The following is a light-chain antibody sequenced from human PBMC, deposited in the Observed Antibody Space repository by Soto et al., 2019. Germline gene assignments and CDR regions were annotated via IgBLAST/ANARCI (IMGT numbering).Light chain of an antibody. Sequence: DIQMTQSPSSLSASIGDRVTITCRASQSISSYLNWYQHRPGKAPKLLIYAASSLQPGVPSRFSGGGSGTDSTLTISSLQPEDFATYYRHPGYSTRLTFGGGTKVEIK. CDR3: HPGYSTRLT. CDR1: QSISSY. CDR2: AAS. V-gene: IGKV1-39*01. J-gene: IGKJ4*01.